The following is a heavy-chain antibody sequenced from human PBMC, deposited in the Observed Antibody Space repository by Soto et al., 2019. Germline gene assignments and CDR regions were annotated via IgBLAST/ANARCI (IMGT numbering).Heavy chain of an antibody. CDR3: ASLGEQSKTE. V-gene: IGHV1-69*02. Sequence: QVQLVQSGAEVKKPGSSVKVSCKASGGTFSSYTISWVRQAPGQGLEWMGRIIPILGIANYAQKFQGRVTITADKSSSTAYMELSSLRSEGTAVYYCASLGEQSKTEWGQGTLVTVSS. CDR1: GGTFSSYT. CDR2: IIPILGIA. J-gene: IGHJ4*02. D-gene: IGHD1-26*01.